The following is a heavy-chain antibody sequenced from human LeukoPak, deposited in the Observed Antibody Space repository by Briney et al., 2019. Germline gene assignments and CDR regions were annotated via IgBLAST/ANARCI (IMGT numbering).Heavy chain of an antibody. CDR1: GFTFSSYW. CDR3: AREGDAFDI. V-gene: IGHV3-30-3*01. J-gene: IGHJ3*02. Sequence: GGSLRLSCAASGFTFSSYWMSWVRQAPGKGLEWVAVISYNGSNKYYADSVKGRFTISRDNSKNTLYLQMNSLRAEDTAVYYCAREGDAFDIWGQGTMVTVSS. CDR2: ISYNGSNK.